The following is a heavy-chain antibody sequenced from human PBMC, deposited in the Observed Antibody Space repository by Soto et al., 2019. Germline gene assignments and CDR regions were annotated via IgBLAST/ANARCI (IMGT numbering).Heavy chain of an antibody. V-gene: IGHV1-18*04. CDR3: ARTKVGSPQLGACWFDP. CDR2: ISAYNGNT. CDR1: GYTFTSYG. J-gene: IGHJ5*02. Sequence: GASVKVSCKASGYTFTSYGISWVRQAPGQGLEWMGWISAYNGNTNYAQKLQGRVTMTTDTSTSTAYMELRSLRSDDTAVYYCARTKVGSPQLGACWFDPWGQGTLVTVSS. D-gene: IGHD6-6*01.